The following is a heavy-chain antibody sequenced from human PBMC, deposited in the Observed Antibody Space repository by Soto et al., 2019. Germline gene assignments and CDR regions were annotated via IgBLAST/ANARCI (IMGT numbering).Heavy chain of an antibody. Sequence: GWSLRLSCAASVFTFSSYTMNWVRHARGNGREMVSSIRRSSRYIYYADSVEGRFTITRHNTKNSLYQQMNSHRADDTAVYYCAGEEPDDGGNYGDYFDFWGQGTLVTVSS. D-gene: IGHD4-4*01. CDR2: IRRSSRYI. J-gene: IGHJ4*02. CDR1: VFTFSSYT. CDR3: AGEEPDDGGNYGDYFDF. V-gene: IGHV3-21*03.